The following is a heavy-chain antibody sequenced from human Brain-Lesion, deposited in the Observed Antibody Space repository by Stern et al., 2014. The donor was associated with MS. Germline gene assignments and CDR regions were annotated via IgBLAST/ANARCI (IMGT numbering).Heavy chain of an antibody. CDR2: IFNSGST. V-gene: IGHV4-61*02. CDR3: ARGRVVPGFQYYATDV. D-gene: IGHD2-2*01. J-gene: IGHJ6*02. CDR1: GGSISSGGYY. Sequence: QLQLQESGPGLVKPSQTLSLSCTVSGGSISSGGYYWSWIRQPAGKGLEWIGRIFNSGSTSYNPSLKMRVTISIDPSKTQFSLRLNSMTAADTAVYYCARGRVVPGFQYYATDVWGQGTTVIVSS.